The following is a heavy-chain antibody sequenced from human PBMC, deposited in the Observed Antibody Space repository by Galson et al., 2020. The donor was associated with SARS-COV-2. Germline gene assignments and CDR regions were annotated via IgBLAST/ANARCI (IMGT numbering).Heavy chain of an antibody. D-gene: IGHD4-17*01. CDR3: ARAAKDHHDYGDYGPWDY. CDR1: GFTFSSYE. V-gene: IGHV3-48*03. CDR2: ISSSGSNI. J-gene: IGHJ4*02. Sequence: GGSMKLSCAASGFTFSSYEMNWVRQAPGKGMEWVSYISSSGSNIYYADSVKGRFTISRDNAKNSLYLQMNSLRAEDTAVYYCARAAKDHHDYGDYGPWDYWGQGTLVTVSS.